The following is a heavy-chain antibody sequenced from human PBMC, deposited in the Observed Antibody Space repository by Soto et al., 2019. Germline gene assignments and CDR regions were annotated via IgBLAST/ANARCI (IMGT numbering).Heavy chain of an antibody. D-gene: IGHD5-18*01. J-gene: IGHJ4*02. CDR3: TSQGYSYGFVY. CDR2: IRSKANSYAT. V-gene: IGHV3-73*02. Sequence: EVQLVEFGGGLVQPGGSLKLSCAASGFTFSGSAMHWVRQASGKGLEWVGRIRSKANSYATAYVASVKGRFTISRDDSKNTAYLQMNSLKTEDTAVYYCTSQGYSYGFVYWGQGTLVTVSS. CDR1: GFTFSGSA.